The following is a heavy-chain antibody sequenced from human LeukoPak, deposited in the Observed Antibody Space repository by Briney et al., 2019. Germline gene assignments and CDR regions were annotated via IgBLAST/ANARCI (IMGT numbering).Heavy chain of an antibody. CDR1: GFTFGAYA. Sequence: PGGSLRLSCAASGFTFGAYAMRWVRQSPGKGLEWVALISYDGNNEWYADSVKGRFTISRDNAKNSLYLQMNSLRAEDTAVYYCARGFYDFWSGYYFFDYWGQGTLVTVSS. D-gene: IGHD3-3*01. V-gene: IGHV3-30*04. CDR3: ARGFYDFWSGYYFFDY. J-gene: IGHJ4*02. CDR2: ISYDGNNE.